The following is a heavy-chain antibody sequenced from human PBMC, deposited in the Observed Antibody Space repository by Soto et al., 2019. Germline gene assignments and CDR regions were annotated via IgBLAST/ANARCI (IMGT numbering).Heavy chain of an antibody. J-gene: IGHJ3*02. Sequence: ASVKVSCKASGGTFSSYAISWVRQAPGQGLEWMGGIIPIFGTANYAQKFQGRVTITADESTSTAYMELSSLRSEDTAVYYCAREVRDGYKPSHDAFDIWGQGTMVTVS. V-gene: IGHV1-69*13. D-gene: IGHD5-12*01. CDR3: AREVRDGYKPSHDAFDI. CDR1: GGTFSSYA. CDR2: IIPIFGTA.